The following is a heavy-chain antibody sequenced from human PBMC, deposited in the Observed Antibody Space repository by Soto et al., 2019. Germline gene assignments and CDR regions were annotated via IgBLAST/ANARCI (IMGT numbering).Heavy chain of an antibody. Sequence: GGSLRLSCAASGFTFSSYGMHWVRQAPGKGLEWVAVIWYDGSNKYYADSVKGRFTISRDNSKNTLYLQMNSLRAEDTAVYYCAKQLAVVAATGIHDYWGQGTLVTAPQ. J-gene: IGHJ4*02. CDR1: GFTFSSYG. D-gene: IGHD2-15*01. CDR2: IWYDGSNK. V-gene: IGHV3-33*06. CDR3: AKQLAVVAATGIHDY.